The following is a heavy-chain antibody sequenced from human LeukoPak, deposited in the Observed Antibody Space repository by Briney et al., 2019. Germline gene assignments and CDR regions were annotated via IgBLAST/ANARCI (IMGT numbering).Heavy chain of an antibody. V-gene: IGHV1-69*04. D-gene: IGHD1-26*01. CDR2: IIPILGIA. CDR3: AREVGREGFDY. Sequence: SVKVSCKASGGTFSSYTISWVRQAPGQGLEWMGRIIPILGIANYAQKFQGRVTITADESTSTAYMELSSLRSEDTAVYYCAREVGREGFDYWGQGTLVTVSS. J-gene: IGHJ4*02. CDR1: GGTFSSYT.